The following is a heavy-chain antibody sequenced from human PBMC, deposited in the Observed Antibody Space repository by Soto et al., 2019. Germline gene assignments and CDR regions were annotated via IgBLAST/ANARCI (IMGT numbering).Heavy chain of an antibody. J-gene: IGHJ3*02. CDR2: TRNKANRYTT. CDR3: TRLRYCNSTTCRGAFDI. D-gene: IGHD6-13*01. Sequence: GGSLRLSCAASGFTFGDHYLDWVRQAPGKGLEWVGRTRNKANRYTTEYAASVKGRFSISRDDSKNSLYLQMNSLKTEDTAVYYCTRLRYCNSTTCRGAFDIWGQGTMVTVSS. V-gene: IGHV3-72*01. CDR1: GFTFGDHY.